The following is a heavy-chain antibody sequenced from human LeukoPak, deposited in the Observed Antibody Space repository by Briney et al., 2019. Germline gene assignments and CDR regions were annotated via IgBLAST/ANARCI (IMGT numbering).Heavy chain of an antibody. V-gene: IGHV3-23*01. CDR1: GITLSNYG. Sequence: GGSLRLSCAVSGITLSNYGMSWVRQAPGKGLEWVAGISGSGGRTNYADSVKGRFTISRDNPKNTLYLEMNSLRAEDTAVYFCAKRGVVIRVILVGFHKEANYFDSWGQGVLVTVSS. CDR3: AKRGVVIRVILVGFHKEANYFDS. CDR2: ISGSGGRT. D-gene: IGHD3-22*01. J-gene: IGHJ4*02.